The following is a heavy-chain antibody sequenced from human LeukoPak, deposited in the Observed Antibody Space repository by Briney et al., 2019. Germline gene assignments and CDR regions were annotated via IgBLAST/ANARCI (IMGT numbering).Heavy chain of an antibody. CDR2: ISGDGSIT. V-gene: IGHV3-74*01. Sequence: PGGSLRLSCAAPGFTISGYWMHWVRQAPGKVLVLVSRISGDGSITAYADSVRGRFTISRDNAQTSLYLQMNSLRAEDTAVYYCARASDPWLQLTWGQGTLVTVSS. D-gene: IGHD5-24*01. CDR1: GFTISGYW. CDR3: ARASDPWLQLT. J-gene: IGHJ5*02.